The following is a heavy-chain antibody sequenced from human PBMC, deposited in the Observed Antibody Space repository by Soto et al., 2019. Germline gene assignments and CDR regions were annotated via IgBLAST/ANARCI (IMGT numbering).Heavy chain of an antibody. V-gene: IGHV3-23*01. CDR2: ISGSGGST. D-gene: IGHD6-19*01. CDR1: GFTFSSYA. CDR3: ASRSSGWYFDY. J-gene: IGHJ4*02. Sequence: PGGSLRLSCAASGFTFSSYAMNWVRQAPGKGLEWVSVISGSGGSTYYADSVKGRFTISRDNSKNTLYLQMNSLRAGDTAVYYCASRSSGWYFDYWGQGTLVTVSS.